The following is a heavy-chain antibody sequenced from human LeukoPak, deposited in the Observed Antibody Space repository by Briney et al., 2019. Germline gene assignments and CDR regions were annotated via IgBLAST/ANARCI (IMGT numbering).Heavy chain of an antibody. CDR2: IDWSGEST. J-gene: IGHJ4*02. D-gene: IGHD2-2*01. V-gene: IGHV3-20*04. CDR3: TRDLSASWYSLAY. CDR1: GFTFSSYE. Sequence: GGSLRLSCAASGFTFSSYEMNWVRQAPGKGLEWVSGIDWSGESTGYADSVKGRFTISRDNVENALYLQMNSLRAEDTGLYFCTRDLSASWYSLAYWGRGTLVTVSS.